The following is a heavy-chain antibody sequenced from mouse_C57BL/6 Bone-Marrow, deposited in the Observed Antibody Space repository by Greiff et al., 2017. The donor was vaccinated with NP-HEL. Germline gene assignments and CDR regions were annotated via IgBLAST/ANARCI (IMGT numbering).Heavy chain of an antibody. Sequence: EVQRVESGGDLVKPGGSLKLSCAASGFTFSSYGMSWVRQTPDKRLEWVATISSGGSYTYYPDSVKGRFTISRDNAKNTLYLQMSSLKSEDTAMYYCARRQGSIYYYGSSPFAYWGQGTLVTVSA. V-gene: IGHV5-6*01. CDR1: GFTFSSYG. D-gene: IGHD1-1*01. CDR2: ISSGGSYT. J-gene: IGHJ3*01. CDR3: ARRQGSIYYYGSSPFAY.